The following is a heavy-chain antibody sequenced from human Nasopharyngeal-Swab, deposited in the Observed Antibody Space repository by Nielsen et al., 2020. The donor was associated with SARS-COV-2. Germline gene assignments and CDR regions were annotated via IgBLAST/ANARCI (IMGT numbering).Heavy chain of an antibody. J-gene: IGHJ4*02. Sequence: LRLSCTVSGGSISSSSYYWGWIRQHPGKGLEWIGYIYYSGSTYYNPSLKSRLTISVDTSKNQFSLKLSSVTAADTAVYYCARGGDYVWGSYRNKFDYWGQGTLVTVSS. CDR1: GGSISSSSYY. CDR2: IYYSGST. V-gene: IGHV4-31*03. D-gene: IGHD3-16*02. CDR3: ARGGDYVWGSYRNKFDY.